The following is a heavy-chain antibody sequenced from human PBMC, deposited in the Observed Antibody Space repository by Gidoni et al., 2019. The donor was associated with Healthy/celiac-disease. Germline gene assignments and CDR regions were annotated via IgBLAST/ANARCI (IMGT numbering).Heavy chain of an antibody. CDR2: ISSSGSTI. CDR1: GFTFSDYY. J-gene: IGHJ6*02. Sequence: QVQLVESGGGLVKPGGSLRLSCAASGFTFSDYYISWIRQAPGKGLEWVSYISSSGSTIYYADSVKGRFTISRDNAKNSLYLQMNSLRAEDTAVYYCARNHYDSSGYHYYYYYGMDVWGQGTTVTVSS. CDR3: ARNHYDSSGYHYYYYYGMDV. D-gene: IGHD3-22*01. V-gene: IGHV3-11*01.